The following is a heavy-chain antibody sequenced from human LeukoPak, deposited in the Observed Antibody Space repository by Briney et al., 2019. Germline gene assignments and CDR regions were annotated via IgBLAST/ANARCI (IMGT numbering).Heavy chain of an antibody. Sequence: GGSLRLSCAASGFTVSSNYMSWVRQAPGKGLEWVSVIYSGGSTYYADSVKGRFTISRDNSKNTLYLQMNSLRAEDTAAYYCAQGGGSCYFTTCFDYWGQGTLVTVSS. J-gene: IGHJ4*02. D-gene: IGHD2-15*01. CDR1: GFTVSSNY. CDR3: AQGGGSCYFTTCFDY. CDR2: IYSGGST. V-gene: IGHV3-53*01.